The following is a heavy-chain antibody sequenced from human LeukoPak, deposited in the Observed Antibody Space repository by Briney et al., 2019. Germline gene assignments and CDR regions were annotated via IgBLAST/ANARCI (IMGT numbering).Heavy chain of an antibody. CDR1: GFTFSSYA. CDR2: ISGGGEAT. V-gene: IGHV3-23*01. CDR3: AKAGGASWYDC. J-gene: IGHJ5*01. D-gene: IGHD6-25*01. Sequence: PGGSLRLSCAASGFTFSSYAMSWVRQAPGRGLVWVSGISGGGEATYYADSVKGRFTISRDDSKDTLYLQMDSLRADDTAVYYCAKAGGASWYDCWGQGTLVTVSS.